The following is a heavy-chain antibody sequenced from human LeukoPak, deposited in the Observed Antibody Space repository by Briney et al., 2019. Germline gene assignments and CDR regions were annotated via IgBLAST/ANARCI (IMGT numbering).Heavy chain of an antibody. J-gene: IGHJ4*02. CDR2: IYYSGTT. CDR3: ARQDLSVSGIDY. CDR1: GGSTSSGSHY. V-gene: IGHV4-39*01. D-gene: IGHD3-16*02. Sequence: SETLSLTCTVSGGSTSSGSHYWGWIRQPPGKGLEWIGSIYYSGTTYYSPSLKSRVSISLDTSKDQFSLKLNSVTAADTAVYYCARQDLSVSGIDYWGQGTLVTVSS.